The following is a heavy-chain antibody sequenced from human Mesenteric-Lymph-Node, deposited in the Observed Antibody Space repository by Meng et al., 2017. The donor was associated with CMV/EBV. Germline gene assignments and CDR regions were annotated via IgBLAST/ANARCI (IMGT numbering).Heavy chain of an antibody. CDR2: LYHSGST. V-gene: IGHV4-59*01. D-gene: IGHD4-23*01. J-gene: IGHJ4*02. CDR3: AAYGGNSGFDH. CDR1: GVSMSRYY. Sequence: SETLSLTCTVSGVSMSRYYWNWVRQPPGKELEWIGYLYHSGSTDYNPSPKSRVTISPDTSKNQSFLKLTSVPAADAAVYYCAAYGGNSGFDHWGQGKLVTVSS.